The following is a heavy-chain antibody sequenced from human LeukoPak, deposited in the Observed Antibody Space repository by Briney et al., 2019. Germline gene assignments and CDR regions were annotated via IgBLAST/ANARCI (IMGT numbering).Heavy chain of an antibody. V-gene: IGHV1-2*02. D-gene: IGHD2-2*02. CDR2: INPNSGGT. Sequence: GASVKVSCKASGYTFTGYYMHWVRQAPGQGLEWMGWINPNSGGTNYAQKFQGRVTMTRDMSTSTVYMELSSLRSEDTAVYYCARDSRYCSSTSCYKNYYYYMDVWGKGTTVTVSS. CDR1: GYTFTGYY. CDR3: ARDSRYCSSTSCYKNYYYYMDV. J-gene: IGHJ6*03.